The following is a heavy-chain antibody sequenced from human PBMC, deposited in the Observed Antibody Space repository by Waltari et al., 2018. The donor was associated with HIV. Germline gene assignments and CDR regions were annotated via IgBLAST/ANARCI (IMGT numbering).Heavy chain of an antibody. D-gene: IGHD1-26*01. CDR1: GFPIRSTY. J-gene: IGHJ6*02. V-gene: IGHV3-53*01. Sequence: EVELVASGGGLLEPGGSLRVSCEASGFPIRSTYMSWVRQAPGKGLEWVSVIYSGGSRYYADSVKGRFIISRDNSKNTVSLHMNSLRAEDTAVYYCARDPRSSGYYGMDVWGQGIKVTVSS. CDR3: ARDPRSSGYYGMDV. CDR2: IYSGGSR.